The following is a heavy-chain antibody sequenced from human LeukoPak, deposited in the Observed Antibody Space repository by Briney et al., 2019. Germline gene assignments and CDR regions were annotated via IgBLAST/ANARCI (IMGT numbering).Heavy chain of an antibody. V-gene: IGHV3-48*01. Sequence: GGSLRLSCAASGFNFIDYSMNWVRQAPGKGLEWISYIGISSGNTKYADYGKGRFTIYRDKDRNSLYLKMNSLRVEDTALYYCERDHRYALDNWGHGTLVTVSS. CDR1: GFNFIDYS. CDR2: IGISSGNT. CDR3: ERDHRYALDN. D-gene: IGHD5-12*01. J-gene: IGHJ4*01.